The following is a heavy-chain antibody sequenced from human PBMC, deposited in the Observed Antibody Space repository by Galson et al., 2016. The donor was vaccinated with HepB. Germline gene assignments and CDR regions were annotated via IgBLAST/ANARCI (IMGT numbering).Heavy chain of an antibody. V-gene: IGHV3-30-3*01. D-gene: IGHD3-16*01. J-gene: IGHJ4*02. Sequence: SLRLSCAATGFKFSSFPIHWVRQAPAKGLVWLALISYDGSSQYYADSVKGRFTISRDNSKNKLYLQMDNLRPEDTANYHCAVIGGTSGFDFWGQGHLVTVSS. CDR1: GFKFSSFP. CDR3: AVIGGTSGFDF. CDR2: ISYDGSSQ.